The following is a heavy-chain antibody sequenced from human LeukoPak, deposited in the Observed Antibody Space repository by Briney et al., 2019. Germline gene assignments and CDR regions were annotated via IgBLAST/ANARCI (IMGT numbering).Heavy chain of an antibody. D-gene: IGHD2-2*01. CDR1: GYTFTSYG. J-gene: IGHJ4*02. CDR3: ARADCSSTSCANDY. CDR2: ISAYNGNT. V-gene: IGHV1-18*01. Sequence: ASVKVSCKASGYTFTSYGISWVRQAPGQGLEWMGWISAYNGNTNYAQKLQGRVTMTTDTSTSTAYMELRSLRSDDTAVYYCARADCSSTSCANDYWGQGTLVTVSS.